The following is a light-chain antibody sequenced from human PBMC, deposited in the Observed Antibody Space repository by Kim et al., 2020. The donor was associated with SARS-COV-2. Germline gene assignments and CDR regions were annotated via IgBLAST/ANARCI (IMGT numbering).Light chain of an antibody. Sequence: EIVLTQSPGTLSLSPGERATLSCRATESVSGNHLAWYQQKPDQAPRLLIYGVSRRATRIPDRFSGSGSATDFTLTISRLEPEDFTVYYCQQYGDSPRWTFGQGTKVDIK. V-gene: IGKV3-20*01. CDR1: ESVSGNH. CDR2: GVS. J-gene: IGKJ1*01. CDR3: QQYGDSPRWT.